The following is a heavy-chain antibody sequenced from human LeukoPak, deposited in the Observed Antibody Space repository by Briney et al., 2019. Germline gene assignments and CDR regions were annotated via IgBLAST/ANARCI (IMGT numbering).Heavy chain of an antibody. CDR2: ISYDGSNK. J-gene: IGHJ4*02. Sequence: GGSLRLSCAASGFTFSSYTMHWVRQAPGKGLEWAAVISYDGSNKYYADSVKGRFTISRDNSKNTLYLQMNSLRAEDTAVYSCARDGGYYFDSWGQGTLVTVSS. CDR3: ARDGGYYFDS. D-gene: IGHD3-22*01. V-gene: IGHV3-30-3*01. CDR1: GFTFSSYT.